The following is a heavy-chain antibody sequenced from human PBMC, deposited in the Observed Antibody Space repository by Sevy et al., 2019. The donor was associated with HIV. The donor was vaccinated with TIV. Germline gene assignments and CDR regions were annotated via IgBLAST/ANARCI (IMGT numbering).Heavy chain of an antibody. CDR3: ARQWGYSIGWSPGNY. J-gene: IGHJ4*02. CDR2: ISYDGSHK. D-gene: IGHD6-19*01. Sequence: GGSLRLSCAASGFTFSTHAMHWVRQAPGKGLQWVSLISYDGSHKYYAYSVKGRFTVARDDSKNTVLLQLSSLRPEDTAVYYCARQWGYSIGWSPGNYWGQGTLVTVSS. CDR1: GFTFSTHA. V-gene: IGHV3-30-3*01.